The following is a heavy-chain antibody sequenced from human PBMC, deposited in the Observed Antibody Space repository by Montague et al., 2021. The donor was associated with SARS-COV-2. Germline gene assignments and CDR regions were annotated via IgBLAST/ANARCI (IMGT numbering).Heavy chain of an antibody. CDR2: IFYDGST. Sequence: SETLSLTCIVSGGSISSRTYSWGWIRQPPGKVLEWIGSIFYDGSTYYNPSLKSRVTISVDTSKNQFSLNLSSVTAADTAVYYCARHGPNDYYHSRYFDLWGRGTLVTVSS. J-gene: IGHJ2*01. CDR1: GGSISSRTYS. V-gene: IGHV4-39*01. CDR3: ARHGPNDYYHSRYFDL. D-gene: IGHD3-10*01.